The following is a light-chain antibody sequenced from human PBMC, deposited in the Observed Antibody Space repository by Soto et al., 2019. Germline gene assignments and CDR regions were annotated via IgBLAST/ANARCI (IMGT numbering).Light chain of an antibody. CDR2: WAS. CDR3: QQYYSTPLS. CDR1: QSVLYCSNNKNY. Sequence: DIVMTQSPDSLAVSLGERATINCKSSQSVLYCSNNKNYLAWYQQKPGQPPKLLIYWASTRESGVPDRFSGSGSGTDFTLTISSLQAEDLAVYYCQQYYSTPLSFGGGTKVEIK. V-gene: IGKV4-1*01. J-gene: IGKJ4*01.